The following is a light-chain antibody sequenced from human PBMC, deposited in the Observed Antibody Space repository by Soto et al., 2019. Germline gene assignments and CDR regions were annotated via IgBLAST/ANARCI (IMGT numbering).Light chain of an antibody. J-gene: IGLJ1*01. CDR2: DVG. CDR1: NSDLGDYNY. V-gene: IGLV2-14*01. CDR3: SSYTNSNTYV. Sequence: QSVLTQPASVSGSPGQSITISCTGTNSDLGDYNYVSWYQQYPDKAPKLMIFDVGARPSGVSDRFSGSKSGNTASLIISGLQAEDEADYYCSSYTNSNTYVFGTGTKVTVL.